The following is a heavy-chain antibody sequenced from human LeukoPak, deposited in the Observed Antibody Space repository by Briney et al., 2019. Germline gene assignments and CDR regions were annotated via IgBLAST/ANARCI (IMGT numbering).Heavy chain of an antibody. V-gene: IGHV3-23*01. CDR3: AKEGIWLDY. CDR2: ISGSGGST. CDR1: GFTVSSNS. J-gene: IGHJ4*02. Sequence: QTGGSLRLSCTVSGFTVSSNSMSWVRQAPGKGLEWVSAISGSGGSTYYADSVKGRFTISRDNSKNTLYLQMNSLRAEDTAVYYCAKEGIWLDYWGQGTLVTASS. D-gene: IGHD3-10*01.